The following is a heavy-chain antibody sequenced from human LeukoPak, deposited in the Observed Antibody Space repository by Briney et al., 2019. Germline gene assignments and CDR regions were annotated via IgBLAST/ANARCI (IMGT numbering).Heavy chain of an antibody. CDR2: INSDGSST. Sequence: PGGSLRLSCAASGFSFSSYEMNWVRQAPGKGLVWVSRINSDGSSTTYADSVKGRFTISRDNAKNTLYLQMNSLRAGDTAVFYCARAPVQYCGGDCDAFDIWGQGTMVTVSS. CDR1: GFSFSSYE. J-gene: IGHJ3*02. D-gene: IGHD2-21*02. V-gene: IGHV3-74*01. CDR3: ARAPVQYCGGDCDAFDI.